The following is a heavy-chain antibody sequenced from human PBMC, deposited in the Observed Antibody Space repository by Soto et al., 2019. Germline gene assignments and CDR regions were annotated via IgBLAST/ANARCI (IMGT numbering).Heavy chain of an antibody. CDR1: GYTFTSYG. J-gene: IGHJ6*02. D-gene: IGHD3-10*01. V-gene: IGHV1-18*04. Sequence: ASVKVSCKASGYTFTSYGISWVRQAPGQGLEWMGWISAYNGNTNYAQKLQDRVTMTTDTSTSTAYMELRSLRSDDTAVYYCARGFMVRGVLNYYYYGMDVWGQGTTVTVSS. CDR3: ARGFMVRGVLNYYYYGMDV. CDR2: ISAYNGNT.